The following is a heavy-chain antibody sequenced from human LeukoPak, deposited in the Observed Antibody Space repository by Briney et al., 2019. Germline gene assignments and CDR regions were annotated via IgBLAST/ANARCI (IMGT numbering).Heavy chain of an antibody. CDR3: ARVGYYRTFDY. V-gene: IGHV1-46*01. D-gene: IGHD1-26*01. CDR1: GGTFSSYA. CDR2: INPSGGST. J-gene: IGHJ4*02. Sequence: ASVKVSCKASGGTFSSYAISWVRQAPGQGLEWMGIINPSGGSTSYAQKFQGRVTMTRDTSTSTVYMELSSLRSEDTAVYYCARVGYYRTFDYWGQGTLVTVSS.